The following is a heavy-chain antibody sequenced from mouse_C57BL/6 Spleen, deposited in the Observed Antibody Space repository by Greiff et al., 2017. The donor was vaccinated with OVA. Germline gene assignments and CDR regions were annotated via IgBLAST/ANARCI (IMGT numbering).Heavy chain of an antibody. CDR2: INPNYGTT. CDR3: ARSAGYGNPLYFDV. V-gene: IGHV1-39*01. J-gene: IGHJ1*03. CDR1: GYSFTDYN. Sequence: EVQLMESGPELVKPGASVKISCKASGYSFTDYNMNWVKQSNGKSLEWIGVINPNYGTTSYNQKFKGKATLTVDQSSSTAYMQLNSLTSEDSAVYYCARSAGYGNPLYFDVWGTGTTVTVSS. D-gene: IGHD2-1*01.